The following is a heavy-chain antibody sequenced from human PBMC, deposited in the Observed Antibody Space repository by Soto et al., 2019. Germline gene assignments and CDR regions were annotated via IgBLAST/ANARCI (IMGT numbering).Heavy chain of an antibody. J-gene: IGHJ1*01. CDR3: AGFHPGTYFQH. CDR2: IYYSGST. D-gene: IGHD1-1*01. Sequence: PSETLSLTCTVSGGSISSGGYYWSWIRQHPGKGLEWIGYIYYSGSTYYNPSLKSRVTISVDTSKNQFSLKLSSVTAADTAVYYCAGFHPGTYFQHWGQGTLVTVSS. CDR1: GGSISSGGYY. V-gene: IGHV4-31*03.